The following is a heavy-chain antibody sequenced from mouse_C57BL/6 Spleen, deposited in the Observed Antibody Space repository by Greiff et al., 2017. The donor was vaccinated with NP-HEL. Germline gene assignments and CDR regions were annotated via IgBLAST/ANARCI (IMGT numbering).Heavy chain of an antibody. Sequence: DVMLVESGGGLVKPGGSLKLSCAASGFTFSDYGMHWVRQAPEKGLEWVAYISSGSSTIYYADTVKGRFTISRDNAKNTLFLQMTSLRSEDTAMYYCARPGNPWYFDVWGTGTTVTVSS. CDR1: GFTFSDYG. CDR2: ISSGSSTI. V-gene: IGHV5-17*01. J-gene: IGHJ1*03. D-gene: IGHD2-1*01. CDR3: ARPGNPWYFDV.